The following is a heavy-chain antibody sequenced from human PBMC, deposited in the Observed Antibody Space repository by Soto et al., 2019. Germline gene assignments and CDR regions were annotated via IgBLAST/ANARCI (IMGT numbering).Heavy chain of an antibody. Sequence: QITLKESGPPLVKPTQTLTLTCTFSGFSLNTVGVGVGWIRQPPGKALEWLAVIYWDDDTRYSPFLKNRLTITKVTSKNQVILTMTNMDPVDTATYYCAHRHPGVDHYFDFWGQGTLVTVSS. V-gene: IGHV2-5*02. CDR1: GFSLNTVGVG. J-gene: IGHJ4*02. CDR2: IYWDDDT. CDR3: AHRHPGVDHYFDF. D-gene: IGHD5-12*01.